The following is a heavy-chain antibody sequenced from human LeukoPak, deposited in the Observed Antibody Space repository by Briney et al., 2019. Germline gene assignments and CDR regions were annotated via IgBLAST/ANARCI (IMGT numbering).Heavy chain of an antibody. CDR3: ARVLRYFDWLPFS. CDR1: GGTFSSYA. D-gene: IGHD3-9*01. CDR2: IIPIFGTA. J-gene: IGHJ5*02. V-gene: IGHV1-69*01. Sequence: SVKVSCKASGGTFSSYAISWVRQAPGQGLEWMGGIIPIFGTANYAQKFQGRVTITADESTSTAYIEPSSLRSEDTAVYYCARVLRYFDWLPFSWGQGTLVTVSS.